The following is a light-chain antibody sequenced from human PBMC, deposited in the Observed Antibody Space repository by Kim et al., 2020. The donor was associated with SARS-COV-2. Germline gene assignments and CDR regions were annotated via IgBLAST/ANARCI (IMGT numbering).Light chain of an antibody. CDR3: SSYTSSSTLT. V-gene: IGLV2-14*04. CDR1: SSDVGGYSY. Sequence: GQSITISCTGTSSDVGGYSYVSWYQQHPGKAPKLMIYDVSKRPSGVSNRFSGSKSGNTASLTISGLQAEDEADYYCSSYTSSSTLTFGGGTQLTVL. CDR2: DVS. J-gene: IGLJ3*02.